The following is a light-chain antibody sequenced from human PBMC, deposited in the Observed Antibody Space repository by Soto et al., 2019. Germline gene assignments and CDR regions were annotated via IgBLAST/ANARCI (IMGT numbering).Light chain of an antibody. Sequence: DIQMTQSPSTLSASVGDRVTITCRASQGISSWLAWYQQKPGNAPKLLIYETSSLESGVPSRFGGSGSGTEFTLTISRLQPEDFATYYCQQLNSYPPWTVGQGTKVDI. CDR2: ETS. J-gene: IGKJ1*01. CDR3: QQLNSYPPWT. V-gene: IGKV1-5*03. CDR1: QGISSW.